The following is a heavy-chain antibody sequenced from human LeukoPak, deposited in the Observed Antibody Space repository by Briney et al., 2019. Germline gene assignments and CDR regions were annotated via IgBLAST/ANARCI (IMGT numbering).Heavy chain of an antibody. CDR1: GFTFSSYA. V-gene: IGHV3-23*01. Sequence: GGSLRLSCAASGFTFSSYAMSWVRRAPGKGLEWVSAISGSGGSTYYADSVKGRFTISRDNSKNTLYLQMNSLRAEDTAVYYCAKDRLYYDFWSGFDYWGQGTLVTVSS. CDR3: AKDRLYYDFWSGFDY. D-gene: IGHD3-3*01. CDR2: ISGSGGST. J-gene: IGHJ4*02.